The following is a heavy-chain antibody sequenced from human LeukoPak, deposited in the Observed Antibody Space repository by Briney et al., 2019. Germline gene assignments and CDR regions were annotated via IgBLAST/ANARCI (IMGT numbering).Heavy chain of an antibody. J-gene: IGHJ6*03. D-gene: IGHD3-3*01. V-gene: IGHV3-30*04. Sequence: GGSLRLSCDASGFTFSSYPMHWVRQAPGKGLEWLTLISPDGNNKDYSDSVKGRFTISRDNSKNTLYLQLTSLTTEDTAKYYCARGALPIGHLESIRPGNYFSNYMGVWGKGTMVIVSS. CDR2: ISPDGNNK. CDR3: ARGALPIGHLESIRPGNYFSNYMGV. CDR1: GFTFSSYP.